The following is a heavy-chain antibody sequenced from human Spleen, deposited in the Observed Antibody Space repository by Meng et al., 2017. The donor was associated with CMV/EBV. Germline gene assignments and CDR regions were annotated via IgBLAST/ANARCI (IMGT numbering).Heavy chain of an antibody. Sequence: ASVKVSCKASGYKFIDYHMHWVRQAPGQGLQWMGWINLKTGGTNYLQKFQGRVTMTRDTSISTAYMDLSRLRLDDTAVYYCARELYAGGDTSSPLDVWGQGTTVTVSS. CDR3: ARELYAGGDTSSPLDV. J-gene: IGHJ6*02. CDR1: GYKFIDYH. CDR2: INLKTGGT. D-gene: IGHD2-2*01. V-gene: IGHV1-2*02.